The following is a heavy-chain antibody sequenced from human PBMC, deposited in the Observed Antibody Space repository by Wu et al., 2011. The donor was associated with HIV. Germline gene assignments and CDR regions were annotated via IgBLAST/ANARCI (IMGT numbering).Heavy chain of an antibody. CDR3: ARGMGGYDAFDV. CDR1: GYIFTDYY. V-gene: IGHV1-69*06. Sequence: QVQLVQSGAEVKKPGASVKVSCTASGYIFTDYYIHWVRQAPGQGLEWMGGIIPMFGTAKYAQKFQGRVTITADKSTSTAYMELRSLRSDDTAVYYCARGMGGYDAFDVWGQGDNGHRLF. J-gene: IGHJ3*01. CDR2: IIPMFGTA. D-gene: IGHD3-16*01.